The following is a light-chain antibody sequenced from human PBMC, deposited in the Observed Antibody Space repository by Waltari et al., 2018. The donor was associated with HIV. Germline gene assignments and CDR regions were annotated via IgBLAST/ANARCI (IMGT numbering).Light chain of an antibody. CDR2: GAS. CDR3: QQYGSSPPLYT. J-gene: IGKJ2*01. V-gene: IGKV3-20*01. CDR1: QSVSSTY. Sequence: EIVLTQSPGTLSLSPGERATLSCRTSQSVSSTYLAWYQQRPGQAPRLVIYGASSRATGIPDRFSGSGSGTDFTLTINRLEPEDFAVYYCQQYGSSPPLYTFGQGTKLEIK.